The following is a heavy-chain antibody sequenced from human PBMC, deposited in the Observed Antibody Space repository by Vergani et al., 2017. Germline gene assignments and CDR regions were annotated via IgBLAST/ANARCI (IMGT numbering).Heavy chain of an antibody. J-gene: IGHJ3*02. D-gene: IGHD6-19*01. CDR3: ATTTEEYRSGPSPDAFDI. V-gene: IGHV5-10-1*01. CDR1: GYSFTSYW. CDR2: IDPSDSYT. Sequence: EVQLVQSGAEVKKPGESLRISCKGSGYSFTSYWISWVRQMPGKGLEWMGRIDPSDSYTNYSPSFQGHVTISADKSISTAYLQWSSMKTSDTAMYYCATTTEEYRSGPSPDAFDIWGQGTMVTVSS.